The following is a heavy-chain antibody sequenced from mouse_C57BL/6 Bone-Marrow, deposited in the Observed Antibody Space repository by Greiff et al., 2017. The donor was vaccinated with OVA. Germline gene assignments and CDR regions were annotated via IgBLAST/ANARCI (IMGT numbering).Heavy chain of an antibody. CDR1: GYTFTSYW. V-gene: IGHV1-50*01. J-gene: IGHJ3*01. Sequence: VQLQQSGAELVKPGASVKLSCKASGYTFTSYWMQWVKQRPGQGLEWIGEIDPADGDTNYNQKFKGKATLTADTSSSTAYMQLSSLTSEDSAVYYCATDPYYYCSSLVFAYWGQGTLVTVSA. D-gene: IGHD1-1*01. CDR3: ATDPYYYCSSLVFAY. CDR2: IDPADGDT.